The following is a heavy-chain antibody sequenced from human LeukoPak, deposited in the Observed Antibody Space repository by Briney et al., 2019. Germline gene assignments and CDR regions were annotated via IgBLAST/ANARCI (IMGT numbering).Heavy chain of an antibody. CDR2: IYYSGTT. D-gene: IGHD2-15*01. CDR1: GGAISSGDDY. CDR3: ARLVGYYSRGSCYHFDY. J-gene: IGHJ4*02. V-gene: IGHV4-30-4*01. Sequence: SQTLSLTCTVSGGAISSGDDYWSWIRQPPGKGLEWIGYIYYSGTTYYNPSLKSRASISVDTSKNQFSLKLSSVTAADTALYFCARLVGYYSRGSCYHFDYWGQGSLVTVSS.